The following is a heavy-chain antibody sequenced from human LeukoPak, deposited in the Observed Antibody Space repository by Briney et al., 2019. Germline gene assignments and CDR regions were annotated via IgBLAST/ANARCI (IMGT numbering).Heavy chain of an antibody. D-gene: IGHD3-10*01. J-gene: IGHJ4*02. CDR2: TSSISSYI. CDR3: AREYYYGSGSPDY. CDR1: GFTFSSYS. V-gene: IGHV3-21*01. Sequence: PGGSLRLSCAASGFTFSSYSMNWVRQAPGKGLEWVSSTSSISSYIYYADSVKGGFTISRDNAQNSLYLQMNSLRAEDTAVYYCAREYYYGSGSPDYWGQGTLVTVSS.